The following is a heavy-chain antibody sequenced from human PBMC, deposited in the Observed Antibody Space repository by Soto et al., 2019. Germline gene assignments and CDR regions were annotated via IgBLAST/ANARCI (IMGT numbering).Heavy chain of an antibody. V-gene: IGHV4-31*03. CDR1: GGSISSGGYH. CDR2: IYYSGST. CDR3: ARDRAYKSWFDP. J-gene: IGHJ5*02. D-gene: IGHD2-21*01. Sequence: QVQLQESGPVLVKPSQTLSLTCTVSGGSISSGGYHWSWIRQHPGKGLEWIGNIYYSGSTYYNPSLKSRVTISVDTSKKQFSLKLSSVTAADTAVYYCARDRAYKSWFDPWGQGMLVTVSS.